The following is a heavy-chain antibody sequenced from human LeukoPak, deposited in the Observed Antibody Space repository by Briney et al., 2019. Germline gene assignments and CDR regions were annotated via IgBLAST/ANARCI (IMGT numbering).Heavy chain of an antibody. J-gene: IGHJ3*02. D-gene: IGHD3-3*01. Sequence: TGGSLRLSCAASGFTVSSNYMSWVRQAPGKGLEWVSVIYSGGSTYYADSVKGRFTISRDNSKNTLYLQMNSLRAEGTAVYYCASFVSDAFDIWGQGTMVTVSS. CDR3: ASFVSDAFDI. V-gene: IGHV3-66*01. CDR2: IYSGGST. CDR1: GFTVSSNY.